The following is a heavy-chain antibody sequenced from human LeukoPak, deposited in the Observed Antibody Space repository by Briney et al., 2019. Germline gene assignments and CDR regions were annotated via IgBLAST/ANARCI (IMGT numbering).Heavy chain of an antibody. CDR3: ARDVQGYCTNGVCYTDAFDI. D-gene: IGHD2-8*01. J-gene: IGHJ3*02. V-gene: IGHV4-59*01. Sequence: SETLSLTCTVSGGSISRYYWSWIRQPPGKGLEWIGYIYYSGSTNYNPSLKSRVTISVDTSKNQFSLKLSSVTAADTAVYYCARDVQGYCTNGVCYTDAFDIWGQGAMVTVSS. CDR2: IYYSGST. CDR1: GGSISRYY.